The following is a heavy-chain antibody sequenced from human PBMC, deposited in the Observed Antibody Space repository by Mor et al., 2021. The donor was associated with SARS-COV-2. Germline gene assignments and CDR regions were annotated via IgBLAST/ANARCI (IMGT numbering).Heavy chain of an antibody. D-gene: IGHD3-22*01. Sequence: VKGRFTISRDDSKNTLYLQMNRLKTEDTAVYYCTTEVDYYDSSGYYTFDYWGQGTLVTVSS. J-gene: IGHJ4*02. V-gene: IGHV3-15*01. CDR3: TTEVDYYDSSGYYTFDY.